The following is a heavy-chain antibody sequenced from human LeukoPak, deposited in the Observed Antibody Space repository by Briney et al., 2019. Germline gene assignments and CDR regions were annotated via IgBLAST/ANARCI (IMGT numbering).Heavy chain of an antibody. D-gene: IGHD7-27*01. CDR3: ARGPPNWGYDY. J-gene: IGHJ4*02. CDR2: MSPNSGHT. Sequence: WMGWMSPNSGHTGYAQKFQDRVTMTRNTSISTAYMELSSLRSDDTAVYYCARGPPNWGYDYWGPGTLVTVSS. V-gene: IGHV1-8*01.